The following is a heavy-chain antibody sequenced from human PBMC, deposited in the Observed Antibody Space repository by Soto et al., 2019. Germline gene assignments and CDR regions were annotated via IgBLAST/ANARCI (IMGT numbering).Heavy chain of an antibody. D-gene: IGHD4-17*01. CDR3: ARDPTVTTSWYGMDV. V-gene: IGHV4-61*08. CDR1: GGSISSGDYN. J-gene: IGHJ6*02. Sequence: TLSLTCTVSGGSISSGDYNWSWIRQPPGKGLEWIGYIYYSGSTNYNPSLKSRVTISVDTSKNQFSLKLSSVTAADTAVYYCARDPTVTTSWYGMDVWGQGTTVTVSS. CDR2: IYYSGST.